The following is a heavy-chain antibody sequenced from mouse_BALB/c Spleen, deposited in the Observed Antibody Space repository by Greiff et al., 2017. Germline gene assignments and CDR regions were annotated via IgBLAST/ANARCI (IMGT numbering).Heavy chain of an antibody. CDR2: ISYSGST. CDR1: GYSITSDYA. V-gene: IGHV3-2*02. CDR3: ARRGYWYFDV. J-gene: IGHJ1*01. Sequence: ESGPGLVKPSQSLSLTCTVTGYSITSDYAWNWIRQFPGNKLEWMGYISYSGSTSYNPSLKSRISITRDTSKNQFFLQLNSVTTEDTATYYGARRGYWYFDVWGAGTTVTVSS.